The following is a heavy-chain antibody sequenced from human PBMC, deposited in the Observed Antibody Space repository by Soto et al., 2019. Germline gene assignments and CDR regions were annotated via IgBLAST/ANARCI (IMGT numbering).Heavy chain of an antibody. D-gene: IGHD6-6*01. J-gene: IGHJ6*02. CDR3: ASQPSSSSPYYYYGMDV. CDR2: IDPSDSYT. Sequence: PGESLKISCKGSGYSFTIYWISWVRQMPGKGLEWMGRIDPSDSYTNYSPSFQGHVTISADKSISTAYLQWSSLKASDTAMYYCASQPSSSSPYYYYGMDVWGQGTTVTVSS. V-gene: IGHV5-10-1*01. CDR1: GYSFTIYW.